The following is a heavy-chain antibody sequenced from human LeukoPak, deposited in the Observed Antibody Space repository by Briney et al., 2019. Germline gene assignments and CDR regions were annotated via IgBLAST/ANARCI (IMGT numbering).Heavy chain of an antibody. Sequence: PGGPLRLSCAASGFTFSSYAMSRVRQAPGKGLEWVSAISGSGGSTYYADSVKGRFTISRDNSKNTLYLQMNSLRAEDTAVYYCAKGHYYDSSGYPNWGQGTLVTVSS. J-gene: IGHJ4*02. CDR3: AKGHYYDSSGYPN. V-gene: IGHV3-23*01. CDR2: ISGSGGST. CDR1: GFTFSSYA. D-gene: IGHD3-22*01.